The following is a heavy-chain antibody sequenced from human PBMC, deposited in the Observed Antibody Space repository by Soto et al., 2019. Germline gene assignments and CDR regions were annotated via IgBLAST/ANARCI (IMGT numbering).Heavy chain of an antibody. CDR3: TTGAPDYYYYHLDV. CDR1: GFSISSYY. Sequence: SETLSLTCTVSGFSISSYYLRWIRQAPGKGLEYIGYIYYSGSTNYNPSLKSRVTISVDTSKNQFSLKLSSVTAADSAVYYFTTGAPDYYYYHLDVLGKGTTVNVPS. V-gene: IGHV4-59*01. J-gene: IGHJ6*03. D-gene: IGHD3-22*01. CDR2: IYYSGST.